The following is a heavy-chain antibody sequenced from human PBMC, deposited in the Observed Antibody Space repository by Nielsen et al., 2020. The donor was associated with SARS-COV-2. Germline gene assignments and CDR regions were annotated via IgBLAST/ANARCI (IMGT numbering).Heavy chain of an antibody. CDR1: GGSVSIDF. V-gene: IGHV4-59*02. CDR2: INRGQI. J-gene: IGHJ4*02. CDR3: VTLAWRQVWLLPDS. Sequence: SETLSLTCTVSGGSVSIDFWGWIRQPPGKGLEWLAFINRGQINYTPSLKSRLTISVDTSKNQLSFKLNSVTAADTAMYYCVTLAWRQVWLLPDSWGQGTLVTVSS. D-gene: IGHD2-15*01.